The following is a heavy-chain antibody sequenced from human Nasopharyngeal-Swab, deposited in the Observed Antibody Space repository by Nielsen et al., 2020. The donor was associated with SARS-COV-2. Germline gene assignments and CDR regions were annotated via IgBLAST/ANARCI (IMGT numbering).Heavy chain of an antibody. CDR2: IFSNDEK. CDR1: GFSLSTARMG. Sequence: TGLLTCTVSGFSLSTARMGVSWLRQPPGKALEWLAHIFSNDEKSYSTSLKSRLTISKDTSESQVVLTMTNMDPVDTATYYCARIRWDSSGESDYWGQGTLVTVSS. J-gene: IGHJ4*02. D-gene: IGHD6-19*01. V-gene: IGHV2-26*01. CDR3: ARIRWDSSGESDY.